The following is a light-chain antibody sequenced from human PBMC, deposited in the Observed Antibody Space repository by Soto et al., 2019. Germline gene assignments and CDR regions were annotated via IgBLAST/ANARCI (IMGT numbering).Light chain of an antibody. CDR1: QSVSSY. CDR3: QQRSNWRT. CDR2: DAS. Sequence: EIVLTQSPATLSLSPGETATLSCRASQSVSSYLAWYQQKPGQAPRLLIYDASNRATGIPARFSGSGSGTYFALTISSLEPEDFAVYYCQQRSNWRTFGQGTKVEIK. V-gene: IGKV3-11*01. J-gene: IGKJ1*01.